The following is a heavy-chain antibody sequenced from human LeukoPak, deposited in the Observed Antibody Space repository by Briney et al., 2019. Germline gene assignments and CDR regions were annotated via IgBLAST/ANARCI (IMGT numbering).Heavy chain of an antibody. J-gene: IGHJ3*02. V-gene: IGHV1-8*01. CDR2: MNPNSGNT. CDR1: GYTFTSYD. Sequence: GASVKVSCKASGYTFTSYDINWVRQATGQGLEWMGWMNPNSGNTGYAQKFQGRVTMTRNISISTAYMELSSLRSEDTAVYYCAIRKYCSSTSCYFDAFDIWGQGTMVTVSS. D-gene: IGHD2-2*01. CDR3: AIRKYCSSTSCYFDAFDI.